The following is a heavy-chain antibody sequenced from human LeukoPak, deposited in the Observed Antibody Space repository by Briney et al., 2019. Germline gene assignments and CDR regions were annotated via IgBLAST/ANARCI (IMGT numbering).Heavy chain of an antibody. V-gene: IGHV1-2*02. D-gene: IGHD3-3*01. CDR2: INPNSGGT. Sequence: ASVKVSCKASGYTFTGYYMHWVRQAPGQGLEWTGWINPNSGGTNYAQKFQGRVTMTRDTSISTAYMELSKLRSDDTAVYYCARDGDFWSGYYDYWGQGTLVTVSS. J-gene: IGHJ4*02. CDR3: ARDGDFWSGYYDY. CDR1: GYTFTGYY.